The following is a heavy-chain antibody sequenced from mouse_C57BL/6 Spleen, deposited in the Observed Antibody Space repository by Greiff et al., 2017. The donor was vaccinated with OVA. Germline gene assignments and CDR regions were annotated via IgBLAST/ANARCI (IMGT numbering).Heavy chain of an antibody. CDR2: INPSSGYT. J-gene: IGHJ2*01. V-gene: IGHV1-7*01. CDR1: GYTFTSYW. CDR3: ARSPYSNYVDFDY. D-gene: IGHD2-5*01. Sequence: QVQLQQSGAELAKPGASVKLSCKASGYTFTSYWMHWVKQRPGQGLEWIGYINPSSGYTKYNQKFKDKATLTADKSSSTAYMQLSSLTYEDSAVYYCARSPYSNYVDFDYWGQGTTLTVSS.